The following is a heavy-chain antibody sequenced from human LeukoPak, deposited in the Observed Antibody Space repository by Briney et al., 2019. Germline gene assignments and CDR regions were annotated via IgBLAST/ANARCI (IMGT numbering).Heavy chain of an antibody. CDR1: GFTFTNHA. CDR2: ISASGSTT. D-gene: IGHD6-19*01. CDR3: AKARTPYNSGFDY. J-gene: IGHJ4*02. Sequence: GGSLRLSCSASGFTFTNHAMNWVRQAPGQGLEWASTISASGSTTYYADSVRGRLTISRDNSKNTLSLQMSSLRAEDTAVYYCAKARTPYNSGFDYWGQGTLVAVSS. V-gene: IGHV3-23*01.